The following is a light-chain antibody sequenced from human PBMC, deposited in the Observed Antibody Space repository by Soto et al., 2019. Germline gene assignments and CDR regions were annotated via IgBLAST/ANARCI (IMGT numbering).Light chain of an antibody. CDR1: QGVGTW. CDR3: LQDYNYPWT. V-gene: IGKV1-5*01. Sequence: DIQMTQSPSTLSASVGGRVTITCRASQGVGTWVAWYQQKPGKAPKLLIYGASNLESGVPSRFSGSGSGTDFTLTISSLQPEDFATYYCLQDYNYPWTFGQGTKVDIK. CDR2: GAS. J-gene: IGKJ1*01.